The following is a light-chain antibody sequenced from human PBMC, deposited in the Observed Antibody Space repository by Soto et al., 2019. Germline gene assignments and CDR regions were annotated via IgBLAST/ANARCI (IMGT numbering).Light chain of an antibody. Sequence: EIVMTQSPATLSVSPGERATLSCRASQSVGNNFAWYQQKPGQAPRLLIFATSTRATGVPGRFIGSGSGTEFTLTISSLQSEDFAVYYCQQYSDWPLTFGGGTKVEIE. CDR2: ATS. V-gene: IGKV3-15*01. J-gene: IGKJ4*01. CDR1: QSVGNN. CDR3: QQYSDWPLT.